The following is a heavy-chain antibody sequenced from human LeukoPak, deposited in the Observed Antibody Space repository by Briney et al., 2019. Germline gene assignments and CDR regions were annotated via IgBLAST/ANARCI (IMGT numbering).Heavy chain of an antibody. CDR1: GFTFSSYE. D-gene: IGHD5-12*01. CDR3: AKGGGYEAQYYYYYLDV. V-gene: IGHV3-48*03. Sequence: GGSLRLSCAASGFTFSSYEMNWVRQAPGKGLEWVSYISSSGSTIYYADSVKGRFTISRDNAKNSLHLQLNSLRAEDTAVHYCAKGGGYEAQYYYYYLDVWGKGTTVTISS. J-gene: IGHJ6*03. CDR2: ISSSGSTI.